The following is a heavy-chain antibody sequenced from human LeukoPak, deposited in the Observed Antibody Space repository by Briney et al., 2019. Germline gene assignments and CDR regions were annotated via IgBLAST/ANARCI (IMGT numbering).Heavy chain of an antibody. CDR1: GYTFTSYG. V-gene: IGHV1-18*01. Sequence: GASVKVSCKASGYTFTSYGISWVRQAPGQGLEWMGWISAYNGNTNYAQRLQGRVTMTTDTSTSTAYMELRSLRSDDTAVYYCARDPEITIFGVVIPFDYWGQGTLVTVSS. J-gene: IGHJ4*02. CDR2: ISAYNGNT. D-gene: IGHD3-3*01. CDR3: ARDPEITIFGVVIPFDY.